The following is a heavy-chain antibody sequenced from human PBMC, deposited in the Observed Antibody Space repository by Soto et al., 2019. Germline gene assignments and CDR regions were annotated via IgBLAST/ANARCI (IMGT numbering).Heavy chain of an antibody. J-gene: IGHJ3*02. D-gene: IGHD2-15*01. Sequence: SVKVSCKASGGTFSSYAISWVRQAPGQRLEWMGGIIPIFGTANYAQKFQGRVTITADESTSTAYMELSSLRSEDTAVYYCASDCSGGSCPVHDAFDIWGQGTMVTVSS. V-gene: IGHV1-69*13. CDR3: ASDCSGGSCPVHDAFDI. CDR1: GGTFSSYA. CDR2: IIPIFGTA.